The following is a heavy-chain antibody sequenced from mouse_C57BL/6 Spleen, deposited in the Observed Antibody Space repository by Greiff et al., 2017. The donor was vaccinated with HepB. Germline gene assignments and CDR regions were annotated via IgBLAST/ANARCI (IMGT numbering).Heavy chain of an antibody. J-gene: IGHJ4*01. D-gene: IGHD1-1*01. CDR1: GYTFTDYE. CDR3: TRSRVDYDGSSLYAMDY. CDR2: IDPETGGT. V-gene: IGHV1-15*01. Sequence: VQLQQSGAELVRPGASVTLSCKASGYTFTDYEMHWVKQTPVHGLDWIGAIDPETGGTAYNQKFKGKAILTADKSSSTAYMAFRSLTSEDSAVYYCTRSRVDYDGSSLYAMDYWGQGTSVTVAS.